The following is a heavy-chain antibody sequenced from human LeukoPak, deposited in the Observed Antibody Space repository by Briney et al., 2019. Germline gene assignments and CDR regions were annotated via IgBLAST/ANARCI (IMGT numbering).Heavy chain of an antibody. CDR1: GFTFSSYV. CDR2: ISGSGGST. V-gene: IGHV3-23*01. J-gene: IGHJ6*03. Sequence: GGSLRLSCAASGFTFSSYVMSWVRQPPGKGLECVSGISGSGGSTYYADSVKGRFTISRDNSKNTLYLQMNSLRAEDTAVYYCATTLLRASTYMDVWGKGTTVTVSS. D-gene: IGHD1-1*01. CDR3: ATTLLRASTYMDV.